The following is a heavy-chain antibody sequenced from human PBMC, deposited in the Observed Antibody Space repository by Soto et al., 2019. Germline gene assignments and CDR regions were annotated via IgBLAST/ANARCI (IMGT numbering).Heavy chain of an antibody. CDR3: AREGERYYYYGMDV. Sequence: QVQLVQSGAEVKKPGSSVKVSCKASGGTFSSYAISWVRQAPGQGLEWMGGIIPIFGTANYAQKFQGRVTITAEEPRSTAYMGRSSLRSEDTAVYYWAREGERYYYYGMDVWGQGTTVTVSS. J-gene: IGHJ6*02. CDR1: GGTFSSYA. CDR2: IIPIFGTA. D-gene: IGHD1-1*01. V-gene: IGHV1-69*01.